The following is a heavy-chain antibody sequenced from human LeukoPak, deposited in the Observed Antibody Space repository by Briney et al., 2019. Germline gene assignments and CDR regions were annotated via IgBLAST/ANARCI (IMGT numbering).Heavy chain of an antibody. D-gene: IGHD5-24*01. CDR2: INPNSGGT. Sequence: ASVKVSCKASGYTFTGYYMHWVRQAPGQGLAWMGWINPNSGGTNYAQKFQGRVTITMDTSISTAYMELSRLRSDDTAVYYCARLKLLRLLQSDFDYWGQGTLVTVSS. V-gene: IGHV1-2*02. CDR3: ARLKLLRLLQSDFDY. CDR1: GYTFTGYY. J-gene: IGHJ4*02.